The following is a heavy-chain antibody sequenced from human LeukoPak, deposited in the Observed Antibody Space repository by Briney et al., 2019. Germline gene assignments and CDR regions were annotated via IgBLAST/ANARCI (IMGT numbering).Heavy chain of an antibody. D-gene: IGHD3-22*01. CDR1: GYSISSGYY. Sequence: PSETLSLTCAVSGYSISSGYYWGWIRQPPGKGLEWIGSIYHSGSTYYNPSLKSRVTISVDTSKNKFSLKLSSVTAADTAVYYCARLVGMIVVEFDYWGQGTLVTVSS. J-gene: IGHJ4*02. V-gene: IGHV4-38-2*01. CDR2: IYHSGST. CDR3: ARLVGMIVVEFDY.